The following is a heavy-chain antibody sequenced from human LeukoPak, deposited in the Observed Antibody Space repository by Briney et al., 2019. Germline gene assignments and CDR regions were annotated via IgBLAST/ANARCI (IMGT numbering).Heavy chain of an antibody. D-gene: IGHD5-18*01. Sequence: PGGSLRLSCAASGFTFSSYSMNWVRQARGKGLEWVSSISSSSSYIYYADSVKGRFTISRDNAKNSLYLQMNSLRAEDTAVYYCARDWYTAMVDDAFDIWGQGTMVTVSS. CDR2: ISSSSSYI. CDR3: ARDWYTAMVDDAFDI. V-gene: IGHV3-21*01. J-gene: IGHJ3*02. CDR1: GFTFSSYS.